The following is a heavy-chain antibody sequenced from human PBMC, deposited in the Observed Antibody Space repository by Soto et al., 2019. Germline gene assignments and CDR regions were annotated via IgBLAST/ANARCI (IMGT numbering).Heavy chain of an antibody. Sequence: SETLSLTCTVSGGSISSYYWSWIRQPPGKGLEWIGYIYYSGSTNYNPSLKSRVTISVDTSKNQFSLKLSSVTAADTAVYYCAREGCGGDCYWWSDYHYMDVWGKGTTVTVSS. CDR2: IYYSGST. J-gene: IGHJ6*03. CDR1: GGSISSYY. D-gene: IGHD2-21*01. V-gene: IGHV4-59*01. CDR3: AREGCGGDCYWWSDYHYMDV.